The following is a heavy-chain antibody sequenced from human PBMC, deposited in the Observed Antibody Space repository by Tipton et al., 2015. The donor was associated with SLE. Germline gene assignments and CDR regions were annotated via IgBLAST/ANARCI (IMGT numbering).Heavy chain of an antibody. CDR1: GFTFSSYS. J-gene: IGHJ3*02. CDR3: AREAYYYDSSGYFSDDAFDI. D-gene: IGHD3-22*01. Sequence: SLRLSCAASGFTFSSYSMNWVRQAPGKGLEWVSYISSSSSTIYYADSVKGRFTISRDNAKNSLYLQMNSLRAEDTAVYYCAREAYYYDSSGYFSDDAFDIWGQGTMVTVSS. V-gene: IGHV3-48*01. CDR2: ISSSSSTI.